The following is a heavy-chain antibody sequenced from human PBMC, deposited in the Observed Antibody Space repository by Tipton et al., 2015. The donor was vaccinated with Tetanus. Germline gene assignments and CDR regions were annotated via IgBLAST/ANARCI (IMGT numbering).Heavy chain of an antibody. CDR1: GGSISTYH. D-gene: IGHD5-12*01. J-gene: IGHJ3*01. CDR2: IDYFGTT. Sequence: TLSLTCTVSGGSISTYHWNWIRQFPGKGLEWIGYIDYFGTTKYNPSLKSRVTISIDTSKNQFSLKLTSVTAADSAVYYCEGMNGSGYILWGQGTLVTVSA. CDR3: EGMNGSGYIL. V-gene: IGHV4-59*01.